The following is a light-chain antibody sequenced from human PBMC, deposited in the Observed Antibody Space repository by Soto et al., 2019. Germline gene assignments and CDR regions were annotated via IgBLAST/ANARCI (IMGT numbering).Light chain of an antibody. CDR1: SSNIGSNT. J-gene: IGLJ2*01. Sequence: QSVLTQPPSASGTPGQRVTISCSGSSSNIGSNTVNWYQQLPGTAPKLLIYRNNQRPSGVPDRFSGSKSGTSASLAISGLQSEDEADYFCAAWDDSLNAVLFGGWTQLIVL. V-gene: IGLV1-44*01. CDR2: RNN. CDR3: AAWDDSLNAVL.